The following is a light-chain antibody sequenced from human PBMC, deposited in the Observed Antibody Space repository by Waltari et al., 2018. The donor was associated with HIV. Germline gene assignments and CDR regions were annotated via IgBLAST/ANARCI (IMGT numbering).Light chain of an antibody. V-gene: IGLV1-47*01. CDR1: SSTIGRNY. CDR2: RNN. J-gene: IGLJ3*02. CDR3: AAWDDSLSGWV. Sequence: QSVLTQPPSASGTPGQRVTISCSGRSSTIGRNYVYWYQQLPGTAPKLLIYRNNQRPSGVPDRFSGSKSGTSASLAISGLRSEDEADYYCAAWDDSLSGWVFGGGTKLTVL.